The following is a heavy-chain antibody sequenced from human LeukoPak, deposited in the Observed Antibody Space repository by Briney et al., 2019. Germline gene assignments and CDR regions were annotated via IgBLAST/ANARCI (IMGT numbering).Heavy chain of an antibody. CDR1: GFAFSNYA. CDR2: ISHDGSQK. D-gene: IGHD5-24*01. J-gene: IGHJ4*02. Sequence: GKSLRLSCAASGFAFSNYAMYWVRQAPGKGLEWVTVISHDGSQKYYGDSVKGRFTISRDNSKNTLYLQMNSLRVEETAVYYCARDRGYWGQGTLVTVSS. CDR3: ARDRGY. V-gene: IGHV3-30-3*01.